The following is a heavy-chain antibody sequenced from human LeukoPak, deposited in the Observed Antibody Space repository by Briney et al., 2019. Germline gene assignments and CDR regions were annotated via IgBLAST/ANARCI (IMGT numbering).Heavy chain of an antibody. Sequence: PGGSLRLSCAASEFTFSLYAMNWVRQAPGKGLEWVSYINHSRSDIHFASSVKGRFTIFNNNDNNTLYLQMNILSADATAVYYCARDTYQPGCIDCWGQGTLVTVSS. D-gene: IGHD2-2*01. V-gene: IGHV3-21*05. CDR2: INHSRSDI. J-gene: IGHJ4*02. CDR3: ARDTYQPGCIDC. CDR1: EFTFSLYA.